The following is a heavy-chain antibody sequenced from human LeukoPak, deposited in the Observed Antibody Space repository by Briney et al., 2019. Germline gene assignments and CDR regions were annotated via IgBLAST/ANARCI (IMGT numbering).Heavy chain of an antibody. CDR1: GDSMSSIDW. CDR2: IHHTGST. J-gene: IGHJ4*02. CDR3: ANGYYTTEY. Sequence: SGTLSLTCAVSGDSMSSIDWWSWVRQPPGKGLEWIGEIHHTGSTNYNPSLKSRVTISVDKSKNQFSLNFNSMSAADSAVHCAANGYYTTEYWGQGTLVTVSS. V-gene: IGHV4-4*02. D-gene: IGHD1-26*01.